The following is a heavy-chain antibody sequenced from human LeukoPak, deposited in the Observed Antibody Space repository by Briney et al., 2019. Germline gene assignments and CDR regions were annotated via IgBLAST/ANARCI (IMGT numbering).Heavy chain of an antibody. Sequence: GGSLRLSCAASGFTFDDYGMSWVRQAPGKGLEWVPYISSSGNTRYYADSVKGRFTISRDNAKNSLYLQMNSLRAEDTAVYYCARDVATAMVRGVSPDYWGQGTLVTVSS. J-gene: IGHJ4*02. D-gene: IGHD3-10*01. CDR3: ARDVATAMVRGVSPDY. V-gene: IGHV3-48*03. CDR1: GFTFDDYG. CDR2: ISSSGNTR.